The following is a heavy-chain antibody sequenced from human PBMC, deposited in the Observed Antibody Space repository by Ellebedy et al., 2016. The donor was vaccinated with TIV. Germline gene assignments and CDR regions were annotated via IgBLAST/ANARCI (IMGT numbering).Heavy chain of an antibody. D-gene: IGHD5-18*01. CDR2: ISGSGGST. J-gene: IGHJ3*02. CDR1: GFTFSSYA. V-gene: IGHV3-23*01. CDR3: AVGYSWYTAFDI. Sequence: GESLKISCAAPGFTFSSYAMSWVRQAQGKGLEWVSAISGSGGSTYYADSVKGRFTISRDNSKNTLYLQMNSLRAEDTAVYYCAVGYSWYTAFDIWGQGTMVTVSS.